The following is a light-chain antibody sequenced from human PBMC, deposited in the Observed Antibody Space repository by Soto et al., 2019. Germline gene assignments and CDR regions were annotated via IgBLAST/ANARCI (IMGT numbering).Light chain of an antibody. CDR1: PSVSSY. V-gene: IGKV3-11*01. CDR2: DSS. CDR3: QQRSNWPVT. J-gene: IGKJ1*01. Sequence: ELVLTQSPGTLSLSPGARATLSCRASPSVSSYLAWYQQRPGQAPRLLIYDSSTRATGISARFSGSGSGTDFTLTISSLEPEDFAVYYCQQRSNWPVTFGQGTRVEVK.